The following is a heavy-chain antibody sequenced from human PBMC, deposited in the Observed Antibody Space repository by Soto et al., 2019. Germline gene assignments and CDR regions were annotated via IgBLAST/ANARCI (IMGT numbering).Heavy chain of an antibody. J-gene: IGHJ6*02. CDR3: ARGIQRLDS. CDR1: GFTFSSDW. V-gene: IGHV3-7*03. Sequence: GGSLRLSCAASGFTFSSDWMTWVRQAPGKGLEWVANIKEDGSEKYYVDSVKGRFTISRDNAEKSLYLQMNSLRAEDTAVYYCARGIQRLDSWGQGTTVTVSS. CDR2: IKEDGSEK. D-gene: IGHD6-25*01.